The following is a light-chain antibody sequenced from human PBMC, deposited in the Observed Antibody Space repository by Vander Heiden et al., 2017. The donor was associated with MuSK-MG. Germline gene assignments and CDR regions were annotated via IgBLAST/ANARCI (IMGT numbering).Light chain of an antibody. Sequence: QSVLTQPPSVSGAPGQRVTIPCTGSSSNIGAGYDVHWYQQLPGTAPNLLIYGNSNRPSGVPDRCSGSKSGTSASLAITGLQAEDEADYYCQSYDSSLSGYYVFGTGTKVTVL. CDR1: SSNIGAGYD. CDR3: QSYDSSLSGYYV. V-gene: IGLV1-40*01. J-gene: IGLJ1*01. CDR2: GNS.